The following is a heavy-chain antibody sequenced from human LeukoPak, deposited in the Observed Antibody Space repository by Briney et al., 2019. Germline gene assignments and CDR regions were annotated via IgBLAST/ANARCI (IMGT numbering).Heavy chain of an antibody. CDR2: MNPNSGNT. V-gene: IGHV1-8*01. J-gene: IGHJ4*02. CDR3: ARGPKGSYEFDY. Sequence: ASVKVSCKASGYTFTSYDINWVRQATGQGLEWMGWMNPNSGNTGYAQKFQGRVTMTRNTSISTAYMELSSLRSEDTAVYYCARGPKGSYEFDYWGQGTLVTVSS. D-gene: IGHD1-26*01. CDR1: GYTFTSYD.